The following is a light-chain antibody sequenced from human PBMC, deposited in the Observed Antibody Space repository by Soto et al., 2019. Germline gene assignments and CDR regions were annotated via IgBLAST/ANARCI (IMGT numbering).Light chain of an antibody. V-gene: IGLV2-14*03. Sequence: QSALTQPASVSGSPGQSITISCTGTTSDIGGYYFVSWYQQHPGKAPKLIIYDVSHRPSGVSTRFSGFKSGNTASPTISGLQAEDEAEYCCSSYRSSHIPLVFGTGTKVTVL. CDR3: SSYRSSHIPLV. CDR2: DVS. CDR1: TSDIGGYYF. J-gene: IGLJ1*01.